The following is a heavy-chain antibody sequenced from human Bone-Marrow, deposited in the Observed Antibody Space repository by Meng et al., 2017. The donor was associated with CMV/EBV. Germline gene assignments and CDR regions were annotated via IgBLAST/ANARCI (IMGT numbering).Heavy chain of an antibody. CDR3: ARENVVVPAAPMDY. Sequence: SVKVSRKASGYTFTGYYMHWVRQAPGQGLEWMGWINPNSGGTNYAQKFQGRVTMTRDTSISTAYMELSRLRSDDTAVYYCARENVVVPAAPMDYWGQGTLVTVAS. CDR2: INPNSGGT. J-gene: IGHJ4*02. CDR1: GYTFTGYY. V-gene: IGHV1-2*02. D-gene: IGHD2-2*01.